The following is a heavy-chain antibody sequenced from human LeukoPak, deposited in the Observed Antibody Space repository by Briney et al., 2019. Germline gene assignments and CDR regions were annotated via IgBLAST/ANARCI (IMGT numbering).Heavy chain of an antibody. CDR3: ARDYSGNRFDY. CDR1: GFTFSSYD. J-gene: IGHJ4*02. D-gene: IGHD4-23*01. CDR2: IGTAGDP. Sequence: PGGSLRLSCAASGFTFSSYDMHWVRQGTGKGLEWVSAIGTAGDPYYPGSVKGRFTISRENAKNSLYLQMNSLRAEDTAVYYCARDYSGNRFDYWGQGTLVTVSS. V-gene: IGHV3-13*05.